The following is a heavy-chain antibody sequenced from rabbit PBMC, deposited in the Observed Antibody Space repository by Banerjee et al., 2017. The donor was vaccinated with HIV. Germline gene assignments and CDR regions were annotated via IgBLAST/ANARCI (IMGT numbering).Heavy chain of an antibody. V-gene: IGHV1S47*01. CDR1: GFAFTNNA. Sequence: QEQLVESGGGLVQPEGSLTLTCKASGFAFTNNAMCWVRQAPGKGLEWIASIDTGDGSTYYASWAKGRFTISKTSSTTVTLQMTNLTAADTATYFCARGGLWGQGTLVTVS. CDR2: IDTGDGST. J-gene: IGHJ3*01. CDR3: ARGGL.